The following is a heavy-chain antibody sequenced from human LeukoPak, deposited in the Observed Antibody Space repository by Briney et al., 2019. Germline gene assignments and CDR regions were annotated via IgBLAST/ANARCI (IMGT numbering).Heavy chain of an antibody. CDR3: ARVEKQPVHLPHYYCYYIDV. D-gene: IGHD6-6*01. CDR1: GDSIRSHY. CDR2: IYNSGST. J-gene: IGHJ6*03. V-gene: IGHV4-59*11. Sequence: PSETLSLTCTVSGDSIRSHYWSWIRQPPGKGLEWIGYIYNSGSTNYNPSLKSRVTISVVTSKNQFSLKLSSVTAADTAVYYCARVEKQPVHLPHYYCYYIDVWGNGTTVTVSS.